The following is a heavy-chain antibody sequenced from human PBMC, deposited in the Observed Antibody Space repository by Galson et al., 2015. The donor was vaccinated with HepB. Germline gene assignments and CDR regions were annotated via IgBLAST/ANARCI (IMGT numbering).Heavy chain of an antibody. Sequence: SVKVSCKASGGTFRNHAISWVRQAPGQGPEWMGGIIPIFGTANYAQKFQGWVTMTRDTSISTAYMELSRLRSDDTAVYYCARDGSSSWYGGNWFDPWGQGTLVTVSS. CDR2: IIPIFGTA. V-gene: IGHV1-69*05. CDR1: GGTFRNHA. D-gene: IGHD6-13*01. CDR3: ARDGSSSWYGGNWFDP. J-gene: IGHJ5*02.